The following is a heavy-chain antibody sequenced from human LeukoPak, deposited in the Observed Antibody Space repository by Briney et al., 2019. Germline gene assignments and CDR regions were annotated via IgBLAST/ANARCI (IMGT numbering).Heavy chain of an antibody. J-gene: IGHJ3*02. CDR3: ARDGYYDSSGYNRDAFDI. V-gene: IGHV4-59*01. Sequence: KPSETLSLTCTVSGGSITNYYWSWIRQPPGKGLESIGYIYYSGSTNYNPSLKSRVTISVDTSKNQVSLKLSSVTAADTAVYYCARDGYYDSSGYNRDAFDIWGQGTMVTVSS. CDR2: IYYSGST. D-gene: IGHD3-22*01. CDR1: GGSITNYY.